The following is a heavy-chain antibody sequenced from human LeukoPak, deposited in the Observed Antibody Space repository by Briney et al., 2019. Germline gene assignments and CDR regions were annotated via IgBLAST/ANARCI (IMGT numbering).Heavy chain of an antibody. D-gene: IGHD4-23*01. J-gene: IGHJ3*02. CDR1: GYTFTGYY. CDR3: AREGGYGGNSLMNAFDI. CDR2: INPNSGGT. V-gene: IGHV1-2*02. Sequence: ASVKVSCKASGYTFTGYYMHWVRQAPGQGLEWMGWINPNSGGTNYAQKFQGRVTMTRDTSISTAYMELSRLRSDDTAVYYCAREGGYGGNSLMNAFDIWGQGTMVTVSS.